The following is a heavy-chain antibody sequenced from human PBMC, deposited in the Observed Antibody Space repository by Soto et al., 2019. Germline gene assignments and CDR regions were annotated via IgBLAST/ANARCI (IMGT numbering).Heavy chain of an antibody. CDR1: GGSFSGYY. D-gene: IGHD3-3*01. CDR2: INHSGST. J-gene: IGHJ4*02. CDR3: ARGGFITIFGVVTPFDY. V-gene: IGHV4-34*01. Sequence: QVQLQQWGAGLLKPSETLSLTCAVYGGSFSGYYWSWIRQPPGKGLEWIGEINHSGSTNYNPSLKSRVTISVDTSKNQFSLKLSSVTAADTAVYYCARGGFITIFGVVTPFDYWGQGTLVTVSS.